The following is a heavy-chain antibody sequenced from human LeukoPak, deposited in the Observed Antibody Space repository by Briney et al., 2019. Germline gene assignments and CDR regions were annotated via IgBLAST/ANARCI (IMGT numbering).Heavy chain of an antibody. D-gene: IGHD1-1*01. J-gene: IGHJ6*03. CDR3: ARAVQLERPPPLIDYYYMDV. CDR2: IYYSGST. Sequence: SETLSLTCTVSGGSISSYYWSWIRQPPGKGLEWLGYIYYSGSTNYNPSLKSRVTISVDTSKNQFSLKLSSVTAADAAVHYCARAVQLERPPPLIDYYYMDVWGKGTTVTVSS. V-gene: IGHV4-59*01. CDR1: GGSISSYY.